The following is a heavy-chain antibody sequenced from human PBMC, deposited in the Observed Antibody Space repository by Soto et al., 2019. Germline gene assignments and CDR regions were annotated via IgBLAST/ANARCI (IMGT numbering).Heavy chain of an antibody. V-gene: IGHV4-39*02. Sequence: PSLPCTVSGGSVRSSNYYWAWIRQPPGKGLEWIVSILYVLNTYSNPSLKSRLTIYVDTSNNHISLRLSSVTAADTAIYYCATGNIDFWSGYKYCYYGMDXWGQGTTVTVS. CDR3: ATGNIDFWSGYKYCYYGMDX. CDR2: ILYVLNT. D-gene: IGHD3-3*01. CDR1: GGSVRSSNYY. J-gene: IGHJ6*02.